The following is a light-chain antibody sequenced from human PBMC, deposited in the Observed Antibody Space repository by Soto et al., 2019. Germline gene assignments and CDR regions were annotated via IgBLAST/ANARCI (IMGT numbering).Light chain of an antibody. Sequence: DIQMTQSPSSLSAPVGDRVTITCRASQGISNYLAWYQLKPGKVPKLLIYGASTLQSGVPSRFSGSGSGTDFTLTIISLQPEDVATYYCQKYNSAPWTFGQGTKVEIK. CDR2: GAS. CDR3: QKYNSAPWT. V-gene: IGKV1-27*01. CDR1: QGISNY. J-gene: IGKJ1*01.